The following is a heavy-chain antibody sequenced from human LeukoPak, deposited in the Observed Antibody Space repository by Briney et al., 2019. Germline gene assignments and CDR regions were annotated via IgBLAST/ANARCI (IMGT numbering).Heavy chain of an antibody. Sequence: GRSLRLSCAASGFTFSSYGMHWVRQAPGKGLDWVAVVSYDGTNKYYADSVEGRFTISRVNSKNTLFLQMNSLRAEDTAVYYCARDSSSSWLIQRDWFDPWGQGTLVTVSS. CDR2: VSYDGTNK. D-gene: IGHD6-13*01. CDR1: GFTFSSYG. CDR3: ARDSSSSWLIQRDWFDP. J-gene: IGHJ5*02. V-gene: IGHV3-30*03.